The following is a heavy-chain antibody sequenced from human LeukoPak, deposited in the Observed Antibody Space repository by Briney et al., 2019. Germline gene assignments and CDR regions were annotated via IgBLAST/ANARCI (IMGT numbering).Heavy chain of an antibody. CDR3: AKTIRGYCTNGVCYNWFDP. V-gene: IGHV4-59*08. CDR1: GGSISSYY. J-gene: IGHJ5*02. CDR2: IYYSGST. D-gene: IGHD2-8*01. Sequence: PSETLSLTCTVSGGSISSYYWSWIRQPPGKGLEWIGYIYYSGSTNYNPSLKSRVTISVDTSKNQFSLKLSSVTAADTAVYYCAKTIRGYCTNGVCYNWFDPWGQGTLITVSS.